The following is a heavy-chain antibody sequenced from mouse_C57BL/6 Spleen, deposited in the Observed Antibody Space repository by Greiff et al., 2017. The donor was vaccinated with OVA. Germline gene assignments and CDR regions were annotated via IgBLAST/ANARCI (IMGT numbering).Heavy chain of an antibody. D-gene: IGHD1-1*02. J-gene: IGHJ4*01. Sequence: VKLVESGAELVKPGASVKMSCKASGYTFTTYPIEWMKQNHGKSLEWIGNFHPYNDDTKYNEKFKGKATLTVEKSSSTVYLELSRLTSDDSAVYYCARGGYGYYAMDYWGQGTSVTVSS. CDR2: FHPYNDDT. CDR3: ARGGYGYYAMDY. V-gene: IGHV1-47*01. CDR1: GYTFTTYP.